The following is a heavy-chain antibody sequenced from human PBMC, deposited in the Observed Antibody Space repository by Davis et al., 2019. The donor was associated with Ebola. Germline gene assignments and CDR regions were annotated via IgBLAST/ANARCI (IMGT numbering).Heavy chain of an antibody. D-gene: IGHD2-2*01. CDR2: INAGNGNT. J-gene: IGHJ5*02. CDR1: GYTFTSYA. Sequence: AASVKVSCKASGYTFTSYAMHWVRQAPGQRLEWMGWINAGNGNTKYSQKFQGRVTITADESTSTAYMELSSLRSEDTAVYYCARVWVVPAAPNWFDPWGQGTLVTVSS. V-gene: IGHV1-3*01. CDR3: ARVWVVPAAPNWFDP.